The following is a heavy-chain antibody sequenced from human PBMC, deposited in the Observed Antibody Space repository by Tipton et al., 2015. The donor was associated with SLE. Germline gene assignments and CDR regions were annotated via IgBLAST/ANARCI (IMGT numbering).Heavy chain of an antibody. Sequence: TLSLTCTVSGGSISTYHWSWIRQPPGKGLEWIGYIYHSGSTYYNPPLKSRVTISVDRSKNQFSLKLSSVTAADTAVYYCASYYDFWSGYSYFDYWGQGTLVTVSS. D-gene: IGHD3-3*01. CDR2: IYHSGST. CDR3: ASYYDFWSGYSYFDY. CDR1: GGSISTYH. J-gene: IGHJ4*02. V-gene: IGHV4-30-2*01.